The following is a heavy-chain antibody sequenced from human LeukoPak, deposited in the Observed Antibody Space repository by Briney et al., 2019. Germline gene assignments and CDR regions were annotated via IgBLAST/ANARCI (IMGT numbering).Heavy chain of an antibody. D-gene: IGHD1-26*01. J-gene: IGHJ4*02. CDR2: INKDGGEK. CDR3: VKDSPPRYSGSPPAY. V-gene: IGHV3-7*03. CDR1: GFTLSSYW. Sequence: GGSLRLSCATSGFTLSSYWMSWVRQAPGKGLEWVANINKDGGEKYYVDSVKGRFTISRDNAKNSLYLQMNRLRADDTAVYYCVKDSPPRYSGSPPAYWGQGTLVTVSS.